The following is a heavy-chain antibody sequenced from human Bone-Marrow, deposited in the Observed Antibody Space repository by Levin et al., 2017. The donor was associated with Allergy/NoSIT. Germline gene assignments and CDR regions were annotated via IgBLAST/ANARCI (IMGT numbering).Heavy chain of an antibody. CDR1: GFTVSSNY. CDR2: IYSGGST. D-gene: IGHD2-15*01. Sequence: GESLKISCAASGFTVSSNYMSWVRQAPGKGLEWVSVIYSGGSTYYADSVKGRFTISRDNSKNTLYLQMNSLRAEDTAVYYCARGLYCSGGSCSHFDYWGQGTLVTVSS. CDR3: ARGLYCSGGSCSHFDY. J-gene: IGHJ4*02. V-gene: IGHV3-66*01.